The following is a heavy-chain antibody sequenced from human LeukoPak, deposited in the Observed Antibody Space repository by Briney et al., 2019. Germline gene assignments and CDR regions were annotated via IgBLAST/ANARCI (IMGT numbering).Heavy chain of an antibody. D-gene: IGHD3-10*01. CDR1: GFTFSNCA. CDR2: ISGSGGST. V-gene: IGHV3-23*01. J-gene: IGHJ3*02. CDR3: CVPGITMVRGVGAFDI. Sequence: PGGSLRLSCVASGFTFSNCAMSWLRQDPGKGLEWVSAISGSGGSTYYADSVRGRFTISRDNSKNTLYLQMNSLRAEDTAVYYCCVPGITMVRGVGAFDIWGQGTMVTVSS.